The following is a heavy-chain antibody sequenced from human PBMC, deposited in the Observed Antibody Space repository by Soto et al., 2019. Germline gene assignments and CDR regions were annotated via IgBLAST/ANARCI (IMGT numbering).Heavy chain of an antibody. D-gene: IGHD3-16*01. J-gene: IGHJ6*03. CDR2: ISAYNGNT. CDR3: ARVERGYYYYYMDV. V-gene: IGHV1-18*01. Sequence: VKVPCKASGYTFTSYGISCVRQAPGQGLEWMGWISAYNGNTNYAQKLQGRVTMTTDTSTSTAYMELRSLRSDDTAVYYCARVERGYYYYYMDVWGKGTTVTVSS. CDR1: GYTFTSYG.